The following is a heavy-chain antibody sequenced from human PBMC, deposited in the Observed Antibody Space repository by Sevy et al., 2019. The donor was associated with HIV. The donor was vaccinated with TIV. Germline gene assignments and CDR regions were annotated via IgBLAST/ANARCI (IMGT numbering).Heavy chain of an antibody. D-gene: IGHD3-9*01. J-gene: IGHJ6*02. V-gene: IGHV3-48*02. CDR2: ISSSSSNI. CDR3: ASDVEYYDILTGYYKGYGMDV. Sequence: GGSLRLSCAASGFTFSSNSMNWVHQAPGKGLEWVSYISSSSSNIYYADSVKGRFTTSRDNAKKSLYLQMNSLRDEDTAVYYCASDVEYYDILTGYYKGYGMDVWGQGTTVTVSS. CDR1: GFTFSSNS.